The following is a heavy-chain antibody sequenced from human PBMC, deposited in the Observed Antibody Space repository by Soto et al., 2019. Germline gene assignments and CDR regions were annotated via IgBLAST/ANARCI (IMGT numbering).Heavy chain of an antibody. CDR2: ISSSGSTI. Sequence: GGSLRLSCAASGFTFSSYEMNWVRQAPGKGLEWVSYISSSGSTIYYADSVKGRFTISRDNAKNSLYLQMNSLRAEDTAVYYCAANHYDSSGYYYNDYWGQGTLVTVSS. J-gene: IGHJ4*02. V-gene: IGHV3-48*03. D-gene: IGHD3-22*01. CDR1: GFTFSSYE. CDR3: AANHYDSSGYYYNDY.